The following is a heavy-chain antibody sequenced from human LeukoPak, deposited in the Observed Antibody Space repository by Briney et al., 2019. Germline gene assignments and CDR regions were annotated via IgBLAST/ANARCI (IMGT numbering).Heavy chain of an antibody. CDR1: AGSISSSSYY. D-gene: IGHD6-13*01. V-gene: IGHV4-61*05. Sequence: SETLSLTCTVSAGSISSSSYYWGWIRQPPGKGLEWIGYIYYSGSTNYNPSLKSRVTISVETSKNEFSLKLRSVTAADTAVYYCARVTGYRIEDYFDYWGQGTLVTVSS. J-gene: IGHJ4*02. CDR2: IYYSGST. CDR3: ARVTGYRIEDYFDY.